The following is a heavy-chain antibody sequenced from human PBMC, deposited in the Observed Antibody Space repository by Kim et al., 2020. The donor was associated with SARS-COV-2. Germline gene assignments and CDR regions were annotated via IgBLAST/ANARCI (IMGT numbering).Heavy chain of an antibody. CDR1: GYTFTSYD. Sequence: ASVKVSCKASGYTFTSYDINWVRQATGQGLEWMGWMNPNSGNTGYAQKFQGRVTMTRNTSISTAYMELSSLRSEDTAVYYCARATRITMIVVVITMNQYYFDYWGQGTLVTVSS. CDR2: MNPNSGNT. CDR3: ARATRITMIVVVITMNQYYFDY. J-gene: IGHJ4*02. D-gene: IGHD3-22*01. V-gene: IGHV1-8*01.